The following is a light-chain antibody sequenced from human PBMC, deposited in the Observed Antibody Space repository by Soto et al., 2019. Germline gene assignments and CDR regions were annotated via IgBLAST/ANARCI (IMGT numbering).Light chain of an antibody. CDR3: MQALEILYT. CDR2: LGS. CDR1: QSLLHSNGYNY. J-gene: IGKJ2*01. V-gene: IGKV2-28*01. Sequence: DIVMTQSPLSLPVTPGEPASISCRSSQSLLHSNGYNYLSWYLQKPGRSAQLLIYLGSNRASGVPDRFSGSGSGTDFTLVISRVEAEDVGIYFCMQALEILYTFGQGTKVDIK.